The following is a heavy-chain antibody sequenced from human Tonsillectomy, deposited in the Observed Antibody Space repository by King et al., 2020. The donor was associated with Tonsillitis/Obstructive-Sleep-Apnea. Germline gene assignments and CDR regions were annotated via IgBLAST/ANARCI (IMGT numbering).Heavy chain of an antibody. D-gene: IGHD3-16*01. Sequence: PLQESGPGLVKPSETLSLTCTVSGASITNTNYYWGWIRQPPGKGLEWIGNIYHSWSSLYNPYLESRMIISLDTSKNQFSLRLGSVTAADTAVYFCVRVLKDVWTDNRQPYTWFGPWGHGTLVTDSS. J-gene: IGHJ5*02. CDR3: VRVLKDVWTDNRQPYTWFGP. CDR2: IYHSWSS. V-gene: IGHV4-39*07. CDR1: GASITNTNYY.